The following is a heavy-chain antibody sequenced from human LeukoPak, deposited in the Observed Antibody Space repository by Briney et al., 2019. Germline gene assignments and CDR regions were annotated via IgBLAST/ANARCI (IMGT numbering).Heavy chain of an antibody. CDR2: INPNSGGT. Sequence: ASVTVSCKASGYTFTGYYMHWVRQAPGQGLEWMGWINPNSGGTNYAQKFQGWVTMTRDTSISTVYMELSRLRSDDTAVYYCARERTGAFDIWGQGTMVTVSS. J-gene: IGHJ3*02. CDR1: GYTFTGYY. V-gene: IGHV1-2*04. D-gene: IGHD3-10*01. CDR3: ARERTGAFDI.